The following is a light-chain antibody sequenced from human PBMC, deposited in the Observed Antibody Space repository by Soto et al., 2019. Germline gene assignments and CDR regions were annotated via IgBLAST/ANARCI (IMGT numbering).Light chain of an antibody. CDR2: DVS. CDR1: SSDVGGYNY. V-gene: IGLV2-14*03. Sequence: QSALTQPASVSGSPGQSITISCTGTSSDVGGYNYVSWYQQHPGKAPKLMVYDVSNRPSGVSNRFSGSKSGNTASLTISGLQADDVADYYCSSYTSSSTVLFGGGTKLTVL. CDR3: SSYTSSSTVL. J-gene: IGLJ2*01.